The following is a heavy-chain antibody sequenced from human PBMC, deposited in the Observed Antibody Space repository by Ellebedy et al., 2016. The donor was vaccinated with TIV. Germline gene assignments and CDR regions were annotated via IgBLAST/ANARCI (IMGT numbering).Heavy chain of an antibody. Sequence: ASVKVSCKASGYTFTSYYMHWVRQAPGQGLEWMGIINPSGGSTSYAQKFQGRVTMTRDTSVSTAYMDLIRLTADDTAVYHCAGYDGLRRFDPWGQGTLVTVSS. J-gene: IGHJ5*02. CDR2: INPSGGST. CDR1: GYTFTSYY. V-gene: IGHV1-46*01. CDR3: AGYDGLRRFDP. D-gene: IGHD5-12*01.